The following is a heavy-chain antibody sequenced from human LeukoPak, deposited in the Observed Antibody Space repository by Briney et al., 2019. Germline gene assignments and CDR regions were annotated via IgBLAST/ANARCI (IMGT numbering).Heavy chain of an antibody. CDR1: GFTFSRYS. J-gene: IGHJ4*02. Sequence: TGGSLRLSCAASGFTFSRYSMNWVRQAPGKGLEWVSSIGGSSSSIYYAGSVRGRFTISRDNAKNSLYLQMNILRAEDTAVYYCAREELESCDYWGQGTLVTVSS. D-gene: IGHD1-1*01. CDR3: AREELESCDY. V-gene: IGHV3-21*01. CDR2: IGGSSSSI.